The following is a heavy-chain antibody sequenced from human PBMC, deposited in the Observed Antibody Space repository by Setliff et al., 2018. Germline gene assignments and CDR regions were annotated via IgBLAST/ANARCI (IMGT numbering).Heavy chain of an antibody. CDR3: VREGYSEYFQD. CDR1: GGSISTYY. V-gene: IGHV4-59*01. CDR2: VYYSGIA. J-gene: IGHJ1*01. Sequence: PSETLSLTCTVSGGSISTYYWSWIRQPPGKGLEWIGYVYYSGIANYNPSLKSRVSISVDTSKNQLSLTLSSVTAADTAVYYCVREGYSEYFQDWGRGTLVTVSS. D-gene: IGHD1-1*01.